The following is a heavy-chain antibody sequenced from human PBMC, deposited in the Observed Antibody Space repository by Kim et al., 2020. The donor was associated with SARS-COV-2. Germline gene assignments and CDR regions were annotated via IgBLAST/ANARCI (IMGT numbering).Heavy chain of an antibody. CDR3: AKVRDYYDSSGYKYYFDY. V-gene: IGHV3-23*01. J-gene: IGHJ4*02. Sequence: KGRFTISRDNSKTTLYLQMNSLRAEDTAVYYCAKVRDYYDSSGYKYYFDYWGQGTLVTVSS. D-gene: IGHD3-22*01.